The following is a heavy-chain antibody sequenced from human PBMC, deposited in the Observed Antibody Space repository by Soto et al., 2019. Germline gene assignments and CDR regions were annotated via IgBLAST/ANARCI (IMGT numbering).Heavy chain of an antibody. CDR2: IIPIFGTA. Sequence: QVQLVQSGAEVKKPWSSVKVACKASGGTFSSYAISWVRQAPGQGLECMRGIIPIFGTANYAQKFQGRVTITAAVSTSTAYMEMSSLRSEETAVYYCARSEFLRYCSGGSCYSGHPHYWGQGTLVTVSS. CDR3: ARSEFLRYCSGGSCYSGHPHY. D-gene: IGHD2-15*01. V-gene: IGHV1-69*01. CDR1: GGTFSSYA. J-gene: IGHJ4*02.